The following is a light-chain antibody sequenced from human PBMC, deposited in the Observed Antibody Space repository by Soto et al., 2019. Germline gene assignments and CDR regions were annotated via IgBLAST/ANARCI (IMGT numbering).Light chain of an antibody. CDR2: AAS. CDR3: QQYGSSPWT. V-gene: IGKV3-20*01. J-gene: IGKJ1*01. Sequence: EIVLTQSPGSLSLSPGERATLSCRASQSVTSNYLAWYQHKPGQAPRLLIYAASSRATGIPDRFSGSGSGTDFTLSISRLEPEDFTVYYCQQYGSSPWTFGQGNKVEI. CDR1: QSVTSNY.